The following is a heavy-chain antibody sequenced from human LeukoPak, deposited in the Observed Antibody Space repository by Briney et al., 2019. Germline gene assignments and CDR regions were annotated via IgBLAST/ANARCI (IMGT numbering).Heavy chain of an antibody. Sequence: SETLSLTCTVSGCSISSSSYYWVWIRQPPGKGLEGVGSIYYSGSTYYNPSRKSRVTISVDTSKNQFSLKLSSVTAADTAVYYCERNSAAGKFDSWGQGTLVTVSS. D-gene: IGHD6-13*01. CDR2: IYYSGST. CDR1: GCSISSSSYY. CDR3: ERNSAAGKFDS. J-gene: IGHJ4*02. V-gene: IGHV4-39*01.